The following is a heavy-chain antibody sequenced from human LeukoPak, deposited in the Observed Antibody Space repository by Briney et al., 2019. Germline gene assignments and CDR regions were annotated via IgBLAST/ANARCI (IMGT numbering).Heavy chain of an antibody. CDR1: GGSFSGYY. V-gene: IGHV4-34*01. Sequence: SETLSLTCAVYGGSFSGYYWSWIRQPPGKGLEWIGEINHSGSTNYNPSLKSRVTISVDTSKNQFSLKLSSVTAADTAVYYCARVQQLDYYYYMDVWGKGTTVTVSS. D-gene: IGHD6-13*01. CDR2: INHSGST. J-gene: IGHJ6*03. CDR3: ARVQQLDYYYYMDV.